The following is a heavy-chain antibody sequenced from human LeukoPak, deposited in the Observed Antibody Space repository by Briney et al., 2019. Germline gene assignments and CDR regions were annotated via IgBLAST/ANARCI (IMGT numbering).Heavy chain of an antibody. V-gene: IGHV3-30*04. D-gene: IGHD3-10*01. CDR1: GFTFRNYA. CDR3: ARDGAGTYLPDY. CDR2: TTYDASDK. J-gene: IGHJ4*02. Sequence: GGSLRVSCAASGFTFRNYAMHWVRQAPGKGLEWVAVTTYDASDKDYADSVKGRFTISRGNSKNTLYLQMNSLRPEDTALYFCARDGAGTYLPDYWGQGILVTVSS.